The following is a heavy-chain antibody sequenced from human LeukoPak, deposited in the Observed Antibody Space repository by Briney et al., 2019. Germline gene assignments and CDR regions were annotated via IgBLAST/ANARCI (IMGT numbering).Heavy chain of an antibody. CDR1: GFTFSSYG. J-gene: IGHJ5*02. V-gene: IGHV3-30*03. CDR3: ARGPVYL. CDR2: ISYDGSNK. Sequence: PGGSLRLSCAASGFTFSSYGMHWVRQAPGKGLEWVAVISYDGSNKYYADSVKGRFTISRDNAKNSLYLQMNSLRAEDTAVYYCARGPVYLWGQGTLVTVSS.